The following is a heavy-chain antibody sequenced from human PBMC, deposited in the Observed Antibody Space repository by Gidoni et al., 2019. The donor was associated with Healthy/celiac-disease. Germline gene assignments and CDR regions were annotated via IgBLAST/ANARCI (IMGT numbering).Heavy chain of an antibody. CDR2: IWYDGSNK. Sequence: QVQLVESGVGVVQPGRSLRLVCGASGFTFSSYGMHWVRQAPGKGLEWVAVIWYDGSNKYYADSVKGRFTISRDNSKNTLYLQMNSLRAEDTAVYYCARVFGGYAPFDYWGQGTLVTVSS. V-gene: IGHV3-33*01. CDR1: GFTFSSYG. CDR3: ARVFGGYAPFDY. D-gene: IGHD5-12*01. J-gene: IGHJ4*02.